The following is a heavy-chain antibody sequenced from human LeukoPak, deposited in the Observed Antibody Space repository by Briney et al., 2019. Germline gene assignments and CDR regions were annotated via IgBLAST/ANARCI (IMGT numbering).Heavy chain of an antibody. CDR1: GFTFSSYG. CDR3: ARGRYSSGFVEY. V-gene: IGHV3-33*01. D-gene: IGHD6-25*01. Sequence: PGRSLRLACAASGFTFSSYGTHWVRQAPGKGPEWVAVIWYDGSNKYYVDSVKGRFTISRDNPKNTLYLQMSSLRAEDTAVYYCARGRYSSGFVEYRGQGTLVTVS. CDR2: IWYDGSNK. J-gene: IGHJ4*02.